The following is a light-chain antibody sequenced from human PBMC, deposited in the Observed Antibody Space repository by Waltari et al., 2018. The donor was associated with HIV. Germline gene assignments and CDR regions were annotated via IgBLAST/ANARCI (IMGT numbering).Light chain of an antibody. CDR3: QHRSSWPRGT. Sequence: EIVLTQSPATLYLSPGERATLSCRASQSISSYLAWYQQKPGQAPRLLIYDASNRATGIPARFSGSGSSTDFTLTISSLEPEDFAVYYCQHRSSWPRGTFGQGTKLEIK. CDR2: DAS. CDR1: QSISSY. V-gene: IGKV3-11*01. J-gene: IGKJ2*01.